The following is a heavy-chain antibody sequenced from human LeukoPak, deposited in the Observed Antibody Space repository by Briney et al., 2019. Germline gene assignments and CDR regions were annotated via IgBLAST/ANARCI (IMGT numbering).Heavy chain of an antibody. D-gene: IGHD5-24*01. CDR1: GYTFTSLY. J-gene: IGHJ4*02. CDR3: ARGEEMATICNY. CDR2: INPSGGST. Sequence: ASVKVSCKASGYTFTSLYMHWVRQAPGQGLEWMGIINPSGGSTSYAQKFQGRVTMTRDMSTSTVYMELSSLRSEDTAVYYCARGEEMATICNYRGQGTLVTVSS. V-gene: IGHV1-46*01.